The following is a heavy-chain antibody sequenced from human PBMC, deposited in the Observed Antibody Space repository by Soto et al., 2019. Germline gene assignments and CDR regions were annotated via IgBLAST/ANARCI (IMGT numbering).Heavy chain of an antibody. CDR1: GGSFSGYY. J-gene: IGHJ6*03. CDR3: ARLMYYDILTGTGNYYYMDV. CDR2: INHSGST. D-gene: IGHD3-9*01. Sequence: SETLSLTCAVYGGSFSGYYWSWIRQPPGKGLEWIGEINHSGSTNYNPSLKSRVTISVDTSKNQFSLKLSSVTAADTAVYYCARLMYYDILTGTGNYYYMDVWGKGNTVTVSS. V-gene: IGHV4-34*01.